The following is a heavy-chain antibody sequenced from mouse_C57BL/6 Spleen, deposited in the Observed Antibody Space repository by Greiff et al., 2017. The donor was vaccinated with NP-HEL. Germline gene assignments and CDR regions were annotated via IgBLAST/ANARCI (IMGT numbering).Heavy chain of an antibody. Sequence: EVQLVESGGGLVKPGGSLKLSCAASGFTFSDYGMHWVRQAPEKGLEWVAYIGSGSSTIYYADTVKGRFTISRDNAKNTLFLQMTSLRSEDTAMYNCARGYYSNYDAMDYWGQGTTLTVSS. D-gene: IGHD2-5*01. CDR3: ARGYYSNYDAMDY. J-gene: IGHJ2*01. CDR1: GFTFSDYG. CDR2: IGSGSSTI. V-gene: IGHV5-17*01.